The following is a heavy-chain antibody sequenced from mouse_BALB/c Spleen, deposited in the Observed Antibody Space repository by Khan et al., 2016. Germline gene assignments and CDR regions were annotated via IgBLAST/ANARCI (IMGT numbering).Heavy chain of an antibody. V-gene: IGHV3-2*02. D-gene: IGHD1-2*01. Sequence: VQLKESGPGLVKPSQSLSLTCTVTGYSITSDYAWNWIRQFPGNNLEWMGYISFSGSTSFNPSLKSRISITRDTSKHQFFLQFDSLTTEDTATSYCARSPYDGYDYAMDYWGQGTSVTVSS. CDR1: GYSITSDYA. CDR3: ARSPYDGYDYAMDY. J-gene: IGHJ4*01. CDR2: ISFSGST.